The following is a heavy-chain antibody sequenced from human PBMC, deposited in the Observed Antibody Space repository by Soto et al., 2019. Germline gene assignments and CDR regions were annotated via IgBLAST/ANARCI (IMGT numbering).Heavy chain of an antibody. CDR1: GGSISSGGYY. Sequence: QVQLQESGPGLVKPSQTLSLTCTVSGGSISSGGYYWSWIRQHPGKGLAWIGYIYYSGTTYYNPSPKSRVTLSVDTSKNQFSLKSSSVTAADTAVYYCARDRRDGDYPSWYYYYGMDVWGQGTTVTVSS. CDR2: IYYSGTT. CDR3: ARDRRDGDYPSWYYYYGMDV. D-gene: IGHD4-17*01. V-gene: IGHV4-31*03. J-gene: IGHJ6*02.